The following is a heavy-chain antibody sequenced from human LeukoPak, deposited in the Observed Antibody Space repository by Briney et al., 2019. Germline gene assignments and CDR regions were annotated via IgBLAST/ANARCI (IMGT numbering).Heavy chain of an antibody. CDR3: ATLIKYCSSTSCHRPGGFDY. CDR2: IYPGDSDT. Sequence: GESLQTSCKGSGYSFTSYWIGWVRQMPGKGLEWMGIIYPGDSDTGYSPSFQGQVTISADKSISTAYLQWSSLKASDTAMYYCATLIKYCSSTSCHRPGGFDYWGQGTLVTVSS. J-gene: IGHJ4*02. V-gene: IGHV5-51*01. D-gene: IGHD2-2*01. CDR1: GYSFTSYW.